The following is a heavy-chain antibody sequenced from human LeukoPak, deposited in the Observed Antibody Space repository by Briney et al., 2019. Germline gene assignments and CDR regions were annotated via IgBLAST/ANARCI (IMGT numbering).Heavy chain of an antibody. V-gene: IGHV4-59*08. Sequence: SETLSLTCSVSGGSISTYYWSWIRQPPGKGLEWIGYIFYSGSTIYNPSLRSRVTISVDTSKNQLSLKLTSVTAADTAVYYCASDEITGGFGAFDIWGQGTMVTVSS. CDR2: IFYSGST. J-gene: IGHJ3*02. CDR1: GGSISTYY. D-gene: IGHD7-27*01. CDR3: ASDEITGGFGAFDI.